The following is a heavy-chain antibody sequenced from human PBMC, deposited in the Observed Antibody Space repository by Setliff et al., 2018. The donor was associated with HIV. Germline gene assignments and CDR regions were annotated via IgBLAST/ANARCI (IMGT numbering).Heavy chain of an antibody. CDR1: GFTFGGYG. J-gene: IGHJ6*03. CDR3: ARNPKTIHFYYYMDV. V-gene: IGHV3-49*04. CDR2: TRSKAYGETT. Sequence: PGGSLRLSCIASGFTFGGYGLSWVRQAPGEGLEWVGFTRSKAYGETTEYAASVRGRFTISRDDSKSIAYLQINSLKTEDTAVYYCARNPKTIHFYYYMDVWGKGTTVTVSS.